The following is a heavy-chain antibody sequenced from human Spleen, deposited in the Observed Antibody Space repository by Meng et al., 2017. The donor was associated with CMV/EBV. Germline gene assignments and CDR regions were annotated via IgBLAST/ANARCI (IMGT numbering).Heavy chain of an antibody. CDR2: IYYSGST. J-gene: IGHJ5*02. CDR1: GFTFSSYA. D-gene: IGHD3-10*01. Sequence: GSLRLSCAASGFTFSSYAMSWVRQAPGKGLEWIGSIYYSGSTYYNPSLKSRVTISVDTSKNQFSLKLSSVTAADTAVYYCASPTYYYGSGSYVRGWFDPWGQGTLVTVSS. V-gene: IGHV4-38-2*01. CDR3: ASPTYYYGSGSYVRGWFDP.